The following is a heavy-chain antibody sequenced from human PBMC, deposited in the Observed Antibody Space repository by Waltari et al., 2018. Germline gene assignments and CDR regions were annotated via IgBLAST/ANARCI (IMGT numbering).Heavy chain of an antibody. CDR3: AKMGLVGASLAFDI. CDR1: GLTSRSYA. D-gene: IGHD1-26*01. Sequence: QVQLVESGGGVVQPGGSLRLAGAASGLTSRSYAVHGVGQAPGKGLEWVAVISYDGSNKYYADSVKGRFTISRDNSKNTLYLQMNSLRAEDTAVYYCAKMGLVGASLAFDIWGQGTMVTVSS. J-gene: IGHJ3*02. CDR2: ISYDGSNK. V-gene: IGHV3-30-3*02.